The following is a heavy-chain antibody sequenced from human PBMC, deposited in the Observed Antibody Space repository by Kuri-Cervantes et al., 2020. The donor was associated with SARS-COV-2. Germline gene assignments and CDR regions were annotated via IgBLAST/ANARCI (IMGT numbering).Heavy chain of an antibody. CDR1: GGSISSGYYY. CDR2: IYYSGST. J-gene: IGHJ5*02. Sequence: LRLSCTVSGGSISSGYYYWSWIRQPPGKGLEWIGYIYYSGSTYYNPSLKSPVTISVDTSKNQFSLKLSSVTAADTAVYYCARGRVTMVRGQRRVWFGPWGQGTLVTVSS. D-gene: IGHD3-10*01. V-gene: IGHV4-30-4*01. CDR3: ARGRVTMVRGQRRVWFGP.